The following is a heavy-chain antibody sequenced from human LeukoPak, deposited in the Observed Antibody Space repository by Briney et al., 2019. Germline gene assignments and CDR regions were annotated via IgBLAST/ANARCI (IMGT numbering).Heavy chain of an antibody. Sequence: GESLKISCKGSGYSFTTYWIGWVRQMPGKGLEWMGIIYPGDSDTRYSPSFQGQVTISADNSITTAYLQWSSLKASDTAIYYCARHTSSRPRHGDYWDQGTLVTVSS. CDR3: ARHTSSRPRHGDY. V-gene: IGHV5-51*01. CDR2: IYPGDSDT. D-gene: IGHD6-13*01. CDR1: GYSFTTYW. J-gene: IGHJ4*02.